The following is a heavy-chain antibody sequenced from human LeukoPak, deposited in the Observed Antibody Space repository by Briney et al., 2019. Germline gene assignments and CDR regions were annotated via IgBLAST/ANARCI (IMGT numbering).Heavy chain of an antibody. CDR2: ISGSGGST. CDR1: GFTFSSYA. CDR3: AKASLSALGTIDY. Sequence: GGSPRLSCAASGFTFSSYAMSWVRQAPGKGLEWVSAISGSGGSTYYADSVKGRFTISRDNSKNTLYLQMNSLRAEDTAVYYCAKASLSALGTIDYWGQGTLVTVSS. V-gene: IGHV3-23*01. D-gene: IGHD2-8*01. J-gene: IGHJ4*02.